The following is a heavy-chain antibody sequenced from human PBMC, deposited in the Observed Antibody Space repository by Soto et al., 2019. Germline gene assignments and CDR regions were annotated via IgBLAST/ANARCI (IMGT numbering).Heavy chain of an antibody. CDR1: GYTFSTFG. CDR2: ISTENGDT. V-gene: IGHV1-18*01. J-gene: IGHJ5*01. Sequence: ASVKVSCKASGYTFSTFGISWVRQAPGQGLEWLGWISTENGDTNYVQNLQDRITMTTDTSTNTAYMELRSLRSDDTAVYFCGRDWRTFVRPDSWGQGALVTVSS. D-gene: IGHD3-3*01. CDR3: GRDWRTFVRPDS.